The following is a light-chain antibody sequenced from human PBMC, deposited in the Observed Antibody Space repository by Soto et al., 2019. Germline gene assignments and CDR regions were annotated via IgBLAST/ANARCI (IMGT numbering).Light chain of an antibody. J-gene: IGKJ1*01. CDR3: QQYRT. CDR2: DAS. V-gene: IGKV1-5*01. Sequence: DIQMTQSPSTLSASVGDRVTITCRASQSISSWLAWYQQKPGKAPKLLIYDASSLESGVPSRXSGSGSGTXFTLXXSXLQPDDFATYYCQQYRTFGQGTKVEIK. CDR1: QSISSW.